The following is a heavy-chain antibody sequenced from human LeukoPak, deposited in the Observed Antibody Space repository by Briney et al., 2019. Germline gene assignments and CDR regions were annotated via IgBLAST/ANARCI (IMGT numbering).Heavy chain of an antibody. CDR3: AKKGCSGGSCYNAYYFDY. Sequence: GGSLRLSCAASGFTFSSYGMHWVRQAPGKGLEWVAVISYDGSNEYYADSVKGRFTISRDNSKNTLYLQMNSLRAEDTAVYYCAKKGCSGGSCYNAYYFDYWGQGTLVTVSS. D-gene: IGHD2-15*01. V-gene: IGHV3-30*18. CDR2: ISYDGSNE. CDR1: GFTFSSYG. J-gene: IGHJ4*02.